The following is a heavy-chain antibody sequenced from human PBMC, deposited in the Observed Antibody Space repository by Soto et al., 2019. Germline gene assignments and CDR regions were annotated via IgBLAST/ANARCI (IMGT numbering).Heavy chain of an antibody. CDR2: ISSSSSYI. CDR3: ARGIRTTPHTDY. J-gene: IGHJ4*02. Sequence: PGGSLRLSCAASGFTFSSYSMNWVRQAPGKGLEWVSSISSSSSYIYYADSVKGRFTISRDNAKNSLYLQMNSLRAEDTAVYYCARGIRTTPHTDYWGQGTLVTVSS. V-gene: IGHV3-21*01. D-gene: IGHD2-2*01. CDR1: GFTFSSYS.